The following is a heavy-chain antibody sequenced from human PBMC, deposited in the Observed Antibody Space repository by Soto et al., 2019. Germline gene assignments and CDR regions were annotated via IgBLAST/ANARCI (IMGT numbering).Heavy chain of an antibody. D-gene: IGHD3-3*01. CDR2: ISGSGTRT. CDR3: AKGPTIFGVVITFEYYYGMDV. CDR1: GFILSSSA. J-gene: IGHJ6*02. V-gene: IGHV3-23*01. Sequence: PGESLKISCKGSGFILSSSAMSWVRQAPGRGLEWVSAISGSGTRTYYADSVKGRFTISGDRSKNTVYLQMNSLRAEDTAVYYCAKGPTIFGVVITFEYYYGMDVWGQGTTVTVSS.